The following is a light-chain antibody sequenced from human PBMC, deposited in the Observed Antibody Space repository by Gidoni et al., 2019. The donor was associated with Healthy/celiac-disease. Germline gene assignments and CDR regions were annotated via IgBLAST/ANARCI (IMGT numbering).Light chain of an antibody. V-gene: IGKV3-15*01. CDR2: GAS. J-gene: IGKJ2*01. CDR3: QQYNNWPPRYT. Sequence: EVVMTQSPATLSVCPGERATLSGRASQSVSSNLAWYQQTPGQAPRLRIYGASTRATGIPARFSGSGSGTEFTLTLRRLQSEDFAVYYCQQYNNWPPRYTFGQGTKLEIK. CDR1: QSVSSN.